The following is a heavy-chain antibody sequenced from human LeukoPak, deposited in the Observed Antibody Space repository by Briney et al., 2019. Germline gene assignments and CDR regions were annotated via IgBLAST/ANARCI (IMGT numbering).Heavy chain of an antibody. CDR3: AREYYDILTGHGGLFDY. Sequence: SQTLSLTCTVSSDSISSGHYYWRWIRQPPGTGLEWIGYIYYSGSTSYNPSLKSRVTISIDTSKNQFSLKLSSVTAADTAVYYCAREYYDILTGHGGLFDYWGQGTLVTVSS. J-gene: IGHJ4*02. CDR2: IYYSGST. D-gene: IGHD3-9*01. CDR1: SDSISSGHYY. V-gene: IGHV4-30-4*01.